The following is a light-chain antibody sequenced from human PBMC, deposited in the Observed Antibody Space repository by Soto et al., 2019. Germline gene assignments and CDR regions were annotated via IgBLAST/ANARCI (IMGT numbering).Light chain of an antibody. CDR3: YSYTSSRTLV. CDR2: EVT. V-gene: IGLV2-14*01. J-gene: IGLJ1*01. CDR1: DSDVGGYNY. Sequence: QSALTQPASVSGSPGQSITISCTGTDSDVGGYNYVSWYQQQPGKAPKLMIYEVTNRASGVSNRFSGSKSGNTASLTISGLQAEDEADYYCYSYTSSRTLVFGTGTKLTVL.